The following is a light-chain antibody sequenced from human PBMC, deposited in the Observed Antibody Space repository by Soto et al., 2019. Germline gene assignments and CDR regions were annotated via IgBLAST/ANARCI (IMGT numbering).Light chain of an antibody. CDR3: QQYGDRPRT. J-gene: IGKJ1*01. V-gene: IGKV3-20*01. CDR1: RSVSSDY. CDR2: GAS. Sequence: DIVLTQSPGTLSLSPGERPTLSCRASRSVSSDYLAWYQQKPGQAPRLLIHGASNRATGIPDRFSGRGSGTEFTLTISSLESEDFAVYFCQQYGDRPRTFGQGTKVDIK.